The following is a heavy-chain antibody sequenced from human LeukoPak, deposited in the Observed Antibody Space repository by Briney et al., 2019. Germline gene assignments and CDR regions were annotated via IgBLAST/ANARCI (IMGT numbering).Heavy chain of an antibody. CDR2: INHSGGSK. D-gene: IGHD6-19*01. J-gene: IGHJ4*02. CDR1: GYTVTNCY. V-gene: IGHV1-46*01. CDR3: ARDQGSGWYVGY. Sequence: ASVTVSYKGCGYTVTNCYMQWVGQAPGQGGEGMGMINHSGGSKSYTQKLQGRVTINRDISTPTVYMELSSLRSEDTAVYYCARDQGSGWYVGYWGQGTLVTVSS.